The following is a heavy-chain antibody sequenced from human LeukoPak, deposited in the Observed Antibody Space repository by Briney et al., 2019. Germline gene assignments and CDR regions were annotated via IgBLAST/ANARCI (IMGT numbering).Heavy chain of an antibody. CDR2: INHSGST. V-gene: IGHV4-34*01. D-gene: IGHD3-22*01. Sequence: SETLSLTCAVYGGSFSGYYWSWIRQPPGKGPEWIGEINHSGSTNYNPSLKSRVTISVDTSKNQFSLKLSSVTAADTAVYYCARGGSPLYYYDSSGYYCGGGNRPLTSWGQGTLVTVSS. CDR3: ARGGSPLYYYDSSGYYCGGGNRPLTS. J-gene: IGHJ5*02. CDR1: GGSFSGYY.